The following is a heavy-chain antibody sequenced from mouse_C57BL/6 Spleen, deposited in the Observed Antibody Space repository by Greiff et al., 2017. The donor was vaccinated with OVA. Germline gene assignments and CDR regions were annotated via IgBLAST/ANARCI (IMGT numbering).Heavy chain of an antibody. J-gene: IGHJ4*01. Sequence: QVQLQQSGPGLVQPSQSLSITCTVSGFSLTSYGVHWVRQSPGKGLEWLGVIWSGGSTDYNAAFISRLSISKDNSKSQVFFKMNSLQADDTAIYYCARKGIYYDYDYYAMDYWGQGTSVTVSS. D-gene: IGHD2-4*01. CDR2: IWSGGST. CDR1: GFSLTSYG. V-gene: IGHV2-2*01. CDR3: ARKGIYYDYDYYAMDY.